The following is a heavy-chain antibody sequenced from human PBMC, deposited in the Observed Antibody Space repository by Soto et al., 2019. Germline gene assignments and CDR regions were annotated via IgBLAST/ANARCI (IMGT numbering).Heavy chain of an antibody. CDR2: ISSSSSTI. Sequence: GGSLSLSCAASGFTFSSYSMNWVRQAPGKGLEWVSYISSSSSTIYYADSVKGRFTISRDNAKNSLYLQMNSLRAEDTAVYYCAREYWFDPWGQGTLVTVSS. J-gene: IGHJ5*02. CDR3: AREYWFDP. V-gene: IGHV3-48*01. CDR1: GFTFSSYS.